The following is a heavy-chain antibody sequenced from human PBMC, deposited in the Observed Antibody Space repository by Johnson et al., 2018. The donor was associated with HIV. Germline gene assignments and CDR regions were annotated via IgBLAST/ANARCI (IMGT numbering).Heavy chain of an antibody. Sequence: QMLLVESGGGLVQPGGSLRLSCAASGFTFSSYAMHWVRQAPGKGLEWVAVISYDGSNKYYADSVKGRFTISRDNSKNTLYLQMNSLRAEDTAVYYCARDSENRNIYDSSNFDIWGQGTMVTVSS. CDR1: GFTFSSYA. CDR2: ISYDGSNK. D-gene: IGHD3-22*01. CDR3: ARDSENRNIYDSSNFDI. V-gene: IGHV3-30-3*01. J-gene: IGHJ3*02.